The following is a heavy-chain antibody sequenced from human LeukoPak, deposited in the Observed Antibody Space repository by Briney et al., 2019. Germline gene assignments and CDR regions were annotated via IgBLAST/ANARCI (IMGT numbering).Heavy chain of an antibody. CDR1: GYTFTSYG. Sequence: ASVKVSCKASGYTFTSYGISWVRQAPGQGLEWIGWISAYNGNTNYAQKLQGRVTMTTDTSTSTAYMELRSLRSDDTAVYYCARRLYSNRHYYYYYMDVWGKGTTVTISS. J-gene: IGHJ6*03. CDR2: ISAYNGNT. D-gene: IGHD4-11*01. CDR3: ARRLYSNRHYYYYYMDV. V-gene: IGHV1-18*01.